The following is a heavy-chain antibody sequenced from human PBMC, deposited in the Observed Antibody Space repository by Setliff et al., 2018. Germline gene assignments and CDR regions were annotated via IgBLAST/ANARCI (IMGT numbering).Heavy chain of an antibody. CDR2: IYNIGET. J-gene: IGHJ5*01. V-gene: IGHV3-53*01. Sequence: PGGSLRLSCVVSGLTVSNDFMGWVRQAPGKGLEWVSVIYNIGETRYADSVKGRFTISRDKSKNTLYLRLSSLRVEDTATYYCARDRGGTNPWFDFWGQGTQVTVSS. CDR1: GLTVSNDF. CDR3: ARDRGGTNPWFDF. D-gene: IGHD3-10*01.